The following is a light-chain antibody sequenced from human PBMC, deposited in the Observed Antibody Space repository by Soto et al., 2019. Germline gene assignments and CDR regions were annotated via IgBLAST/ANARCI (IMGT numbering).Light chain of an antibody. CDR2: RNN. V-gene: IGLV1-47*01. Sequence: QSVLTQPPSASVTPGQSVTISCSGSSSNIGSNYVYWYQQIPGTPPKLLIYRNNQRPSGVPDRSSGSKSVTSASLAIRARRSEFETASYSAAWDDSLSGVGFGGVTNLTVL. CDR3: AAWDDSLSGVG. J-gene: IGLJ2*01. CDR1: SSNIGSNY.